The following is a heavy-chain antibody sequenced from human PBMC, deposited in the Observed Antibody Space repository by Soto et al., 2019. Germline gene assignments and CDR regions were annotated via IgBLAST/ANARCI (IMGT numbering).Heavy chain of an antibody. Sequence: VQLVESGGGVVQPGRSLRLSCAASGFTFSDDAMHWVRQAPGKGLEWVAVVSHAGRNTHYADSVKGRFTISRDSSKNTVSLEMTSLRAEDTAVYYCAKGGREWLVTSDFNYWGQGAVVTVSS. V-gene: IGHV3-30*18. CDR1: GFTFSDDA. CDR3: AKGGREWLVTSDFNY. CDR2: VSHAGRNT. J-gene: IGHJ4*02. D-gene: IGHD6-19*01.